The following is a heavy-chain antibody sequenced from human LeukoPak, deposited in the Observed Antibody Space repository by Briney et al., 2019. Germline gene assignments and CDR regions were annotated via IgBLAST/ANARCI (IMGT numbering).Heavy chain of an antibody. J-gene: IGHJ4*02. CDR3: ARVRSSGWYFYYFDY. V-gene: IGHV4-59*01. D-gene: IGHD6-19*01. Sequence: SETLSLTCTVSGGSISSYYWSWIRQPSGKGLEWIGYIYYSGSTNYNPSLKSRVTISVDTSKNQFSLKLSSVTAADTAVYYCARVRSSGWYFYYFDYWGQGTLVTVSS. CDR2: IYYSGST. CDR1: GGSISSYY.